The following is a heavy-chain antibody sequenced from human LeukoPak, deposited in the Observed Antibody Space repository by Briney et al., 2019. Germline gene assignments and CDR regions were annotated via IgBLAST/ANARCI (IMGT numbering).Heavy chain of an antibody. CDR2: ISYDGSNK. CDR3: AREPPGGDQY. Sequence: GGSLRLSCAASGFTFSSYAMHWVRQAPGKGLEWVAVISYDGSNKYYADSVKGRFTISRDNSKNALYLQMNSLRAEDTAVYYCAREPPGGDQYWGQGTLVTVSS. V-gene: IGHV3-30*14. J-gene: IGHJ4*02. D-gene: IGHD3-16*01. CDR1: GFTFSSYA.